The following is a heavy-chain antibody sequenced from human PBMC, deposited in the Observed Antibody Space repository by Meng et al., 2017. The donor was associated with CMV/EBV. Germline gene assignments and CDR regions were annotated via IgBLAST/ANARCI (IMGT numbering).Heavy chain of an antibody. J-gene: IGHJ6*02. D-gene: IGHD6-13*01. Sequence: GGSLRLSCAASGFTFSSYWMSWVRQAPGKGLEWVANIKQDGSEKYYVDSVKGRFTISRDNAKNSLYLQMNSLRAEDTAVYYCARDGTIAAAGHSYYYYGMDVWGQGTTVTSP. CDR3: ARDGTIAAAGHSYYYYGMDV. V-gene: IGHV3-7*01. CDR2: IKQDGSEK. CDR1: GFTFSSYW.